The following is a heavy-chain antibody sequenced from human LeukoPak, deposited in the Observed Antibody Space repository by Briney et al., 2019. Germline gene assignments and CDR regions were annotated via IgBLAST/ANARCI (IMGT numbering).Heavy chain of an antibody. V-gene: IGHV3-33*01. CDR1: RFTFSSYA. D-gene: IGHD1-26*01. Sequence: GGSLRLSCAASRFTFSSYAMHWVRQAPGKGLEWVAVIWYDGSNDYYADSVKGRFTISRDNSKNTLYLQVNSLKTEDTAVYYCARDVSGSYYNFDYWGQGTLVTVSS. CDR3: ARDVSGSYYNFDY. J-gene: IGHJ4*02. CDR2: IWYDGSND.